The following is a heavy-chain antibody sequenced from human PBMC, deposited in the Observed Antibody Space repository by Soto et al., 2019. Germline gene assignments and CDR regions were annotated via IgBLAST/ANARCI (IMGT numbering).Heavy chain of an antibody. CDR3: GTSRKLVATIWRPFDY. CDR2: ISAYNGNI. Sequence: ASVKVSCKASGYTFTSYGISWVRQAPGQGLEWMGWISAYNGNINYAQKLQGRVTMTTDTSTSTAYMELRSLRSDDTAVYYCGTSRKLVATIWRPFDYWGQGTLVTVSS. CDR1: GYTFTSYG. J-gene: IGHJ4*02. V-gene: IGHV1-18*01. D-gene: IGHD5-12*01.